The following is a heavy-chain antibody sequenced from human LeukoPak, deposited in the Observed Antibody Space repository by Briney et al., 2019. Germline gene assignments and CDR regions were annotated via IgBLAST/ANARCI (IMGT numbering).Heavy chain of an antibody. CDR3: AKERTVGASYWYFDL. J-gene: IGHJ2*01. CDR1: GVTLSTYA. V-gene: IGHV3-23*01. Sequence: GGSLRLSCAASGVTLSTYAMSWARQAPGKGLEWVSGISSSGSGDNTYYADSVKGRFTISRDSSKNTLFLHMNTLRAEDTAIYYCAKERTVGASYWYFDLWGRGTLVTVSS. CDR2: ISSSGSGDNT. D-gene: IGHD1-26*01.